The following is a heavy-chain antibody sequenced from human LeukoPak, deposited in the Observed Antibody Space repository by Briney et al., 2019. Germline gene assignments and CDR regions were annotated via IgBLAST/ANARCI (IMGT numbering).Heavy chain of an antibody. V-gene: IGHV4-39*01. CDR1: GGSISSSSYY. Sequence: SETLSLTCTVSGGSISSSSYYWGWIRQPPGKGLEWIGSIYYSGSTYYNPSLKSRVTISVDTSKNQFSLKLSSVTAADTAVYYCARHIATVTTWDLYYFDYWGQGTLVTVSS. CDR2: IYYSGST. D-gene: IGHD4-17*01. CDR3: ARHIATVTTWDLYYFDY. J-gene: IGHJ4*02.